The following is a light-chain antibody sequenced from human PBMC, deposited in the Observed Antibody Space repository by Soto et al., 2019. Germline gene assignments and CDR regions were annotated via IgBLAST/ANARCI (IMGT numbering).Light chain of an antibody. J-gene: IGLJ1*01. CDR2: GNS. CDR1: NSNIGAGYD. Sequence: QSVLTQPPSVSGAPGQGVTISCTGSNSNIGAGYDVHWYQQLPGTAPKLLIYGNSNRPSGVPDRFSGSKSGTSASLAITGLQAEDEADYCCQSYDSSLSGCVFGTGTKVTV. CDR3: QSYDSSLSGCV. V-gene: IGLV1-40*01.